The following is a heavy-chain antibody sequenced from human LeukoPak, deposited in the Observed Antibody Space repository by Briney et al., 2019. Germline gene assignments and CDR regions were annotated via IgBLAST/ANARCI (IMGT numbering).Heavy chain of an antibody. CDR3: TTDLSGSYYPFDY. CDR1: GFTFRNAW. Sequence: GGSLRLSCAVSGFTFRNAWMSWVRQAPGKGLEWVGRTRGNTDGGTTDYAAPVKGRFAISRDDSKNTLYLQMNSLKAEDTAVYYCTTDLSGSYYPFDYWGQGTLVTVSS. D-gene: IGHD1-26*01. J-gene: IGHJ4*02. CDR2: TRGNTDGGTT. V-gene: IGHV3-15*01.